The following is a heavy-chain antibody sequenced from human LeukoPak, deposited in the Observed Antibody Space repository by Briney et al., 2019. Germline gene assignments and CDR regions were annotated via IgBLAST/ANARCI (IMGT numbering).Heavy chain of an antibody. CDR1: GCTFTSHG. CDR2: TIPLFGTA. J-gene: IGHJ3*02. V-gene: IGHV1-69*06. Sequence: SVKVSCTASGCTFTSHGISWVRQAPGQGLEWMGGTIPLFGTANYAPDFQGRVTMTADKVLNVAYLELTSLRSEDTAVYYCARGEDSSSRWGKDVFDIWGLGTMVIVSS. CDR3: ARGEDSSSRWGKDVFDI. D-gene: IGHD6-13*01.